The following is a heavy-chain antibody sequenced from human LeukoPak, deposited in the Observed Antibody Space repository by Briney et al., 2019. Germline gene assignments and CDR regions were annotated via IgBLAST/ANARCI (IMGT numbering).Heavy chain of an antibody. CDR1: GFTFSSYW. CDR3: ARGDDFSGDH. CDR2: IHPEGNEK. D-gene: IGHD1-1*01. Sequence: GGSLRLSCAASGFTFSSYWMHWVRQAPGKGLEWVANIHPEGNEKYHVESVKGRFTISRDNAKNLLFLQMNGLRVEDTAVYYCARGDDFSGDHWGQGTLVTVSS. J-gene: IGHJ4*02. V-gene: IGHV3-7*04.